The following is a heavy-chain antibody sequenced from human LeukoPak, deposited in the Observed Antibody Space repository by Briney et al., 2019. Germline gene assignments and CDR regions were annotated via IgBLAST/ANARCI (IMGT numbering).Heavy chain of an antibody. CDR1: GFTFSSNW. V-gene: IGHV3-7*01. J-gene: IGHJ4*02. CDR2: INQDGSVK. CDR3: VVTTRSYPFDY. Sequence: PGGSLRLSCAASGFTFSSNWMCWVRQDPGKGLEWVANINQDGSVKNYVDSVKGRFTISRDNAKNSLYLQMNSLRAEDTAVCYCVVTTRSYPFDYWGQGTLVTVSS. D-gene: IGHD4-23*01.